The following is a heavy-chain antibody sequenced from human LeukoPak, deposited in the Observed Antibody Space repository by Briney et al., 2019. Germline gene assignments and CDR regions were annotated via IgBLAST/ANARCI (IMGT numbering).Heavy chain of an antibody. CDR2: FYFSGST. J-gene: IGHJ4*02. Sequence: SETLSLTCTVSGASISTHYWSWIRQPPEKGPEWLGDFYFSGSTNYNPSLKSRATISGDTSKNQFSLNLRSVTAANTAVYYCARAGAIATVHLDLDHWGRGTQVTVSS. V-gene: IGHV4-59*11. D-gene: IGHD6-13*01. CDR3: ARAGAIATVHLDLDH. CDR1: GASISTHY.